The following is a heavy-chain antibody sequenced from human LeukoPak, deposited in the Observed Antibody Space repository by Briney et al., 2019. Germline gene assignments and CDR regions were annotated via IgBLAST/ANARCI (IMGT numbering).Heavy chain of an antibody. CDR2: ISSSSSYI. V-gene: IGHV3-21*01. D-gene: IGHD3-3*01. Sequence: GGSLRLSCAASGFTFSSYSMNWVRQAPGKGLEWVSSISSSSSYIYYADSVKGRFTISRDNAKNSLYLQMNSLRAEDTAVYYCARRITIFGVVNYYYGMDVWGQGTTVTVSS. CDR3: ARRITIFGVVNYYYGMDV. J-gene: IGHJ6*02. CDR1: GFTFSSYS.